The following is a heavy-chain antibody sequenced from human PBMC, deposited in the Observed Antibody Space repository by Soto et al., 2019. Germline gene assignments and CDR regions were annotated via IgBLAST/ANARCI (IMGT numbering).Heavy chain of an antibody. CDR2: IWYHGGNE. CDR1: GFTFSDFG. Sequence: QVQLVESGGGVVQPGRSLRLSCAVSGFTFSDFGMHWVRQAPGKGLEWVALIWYHGGNEEYADSVKGRFSISRDNSKNTLYLQMDSLRAEDTAVHYCARRGCVKGVCYNSYDMWGQGTMVTVSS. V-gene: IGHV3-33*03. CDR3: ARRGCVKGVCYNSYDM. J-gene: IGHJ3*02. D-gene: IGHD2-8*01.